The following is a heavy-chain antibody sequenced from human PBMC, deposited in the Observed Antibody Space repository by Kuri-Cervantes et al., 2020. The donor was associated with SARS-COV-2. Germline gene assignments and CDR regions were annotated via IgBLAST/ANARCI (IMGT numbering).Heavy chain of an antibody. CDR3: ARDPHITLIRGAYFDL. D-gene: IGHD3-10*01. CDR1: GFTFSTYS. Sequence: GESLKISCAASGFTFSTYSMNWVRQAPGKGLGWVSYISSGSSTIYYADSVKGRFTISRDNARNSLYLQMNSLRAEDTAVYYCARDPHITLIRGAYFDLWGRGTLVTVSS. CDR2: ISSGSSTI. V-gene: IGHV3-48*01. J-gene: IGHJ2*01.